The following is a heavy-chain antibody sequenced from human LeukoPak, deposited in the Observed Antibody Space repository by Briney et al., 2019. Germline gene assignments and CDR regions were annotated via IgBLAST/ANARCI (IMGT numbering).Heavy chain of an antibody. Sequence: GGSLRLSCAASGFTFENHAMHWVRQVPGKGLEWVSGIRNSGGIGYADSVKGRFAISRDNAKNSLYLQMNSLRAEDMALYYCAKAAVAGGVDYWGQGTLVTVSS. D-gene: IGHD6-19*01. J-gene: IGHJ4*02. CDR3: AKAAVAGGVDY. CDR2: IRNSGGI. V-gene: IGHV3-9*03. CDR1: GFTFENHA.